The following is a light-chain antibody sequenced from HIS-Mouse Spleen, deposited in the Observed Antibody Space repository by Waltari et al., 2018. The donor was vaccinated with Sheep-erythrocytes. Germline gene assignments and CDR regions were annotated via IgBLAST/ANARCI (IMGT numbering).Light chain of an antibody. CDR1: QGISSA. CDR2: DAS. Sequence: AIQLTQSPSSLSASVGDRVTITCRASQGISSALAWYQQKPGKAPKLLIYDASSLESGVRSRFSGSGSGTDFTLTISSLQPEDFATYYCQQFNSYPHGYTFGQGTKLEIK. CDR3: QQFNSYPHGYT. J-gene: IGKJ2*01. V-gene: IGKV1-13*02.